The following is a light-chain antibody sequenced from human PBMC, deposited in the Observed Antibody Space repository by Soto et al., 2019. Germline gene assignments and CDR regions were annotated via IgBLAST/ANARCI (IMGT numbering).Light chain of an antibody. CDR2: GTS. V-gene: IGKV3-20*01. CDR1: QSVLSNY. J-gene: IGKJ2*01. CDR3: QQYGISPPGYT. Sequence: EIVLTQSPDTLSLSPGERATLSCRASQSVLSNYLAWYQQKPGQAPRLLIYGTSRRVTGIPDRFSGSGSGTEFTLTISNLEPEDFAMYYCQQYGISPPGYTLAQGTKLEI.